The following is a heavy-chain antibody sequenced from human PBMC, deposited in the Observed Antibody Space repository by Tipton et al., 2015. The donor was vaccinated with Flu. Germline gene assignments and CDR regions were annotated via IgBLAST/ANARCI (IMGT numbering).Heavy chain of an antibody. CDR3: ARDRYSPSMCNDI. D-gene: IGHD2-15*01. Sequence: TLSLTCTVSGGSISSYYWNWIRQPPGKGLEWIGYIYNSEYTKYNPSLKSRVTISVDTSKKQFSLRLRSVTAADTAVYYCARDRYSPSMCNDIWGQGTVVVVSS. J-gene: IGHJ3*02. CDR1: GGSISSYY. CDR2: IYNSEYT. V-gene: IGHV4-59*12.